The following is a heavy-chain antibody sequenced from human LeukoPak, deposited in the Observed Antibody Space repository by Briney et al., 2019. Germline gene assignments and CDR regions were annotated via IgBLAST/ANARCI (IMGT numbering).Heavy chain of an antibody. CDR2: IYYTGTT. Sequence: SETLSLTCAVYGGSFSGYYWSWIRQPPGKRLEWIASIYYTGTTYYNPSLQSRVTISVDTSKNQFSLKLSSATAADTAVYYCARHYYDSSGSDWFDPWGQGTLVTVSS. D-gene: IGHD3-22*01. J-gene: IGHJ5*02. CDR3: ARHYYDSSGSDWFDP. V-gene: IGHV4-34*01. CDR1: GGSFSGYY.